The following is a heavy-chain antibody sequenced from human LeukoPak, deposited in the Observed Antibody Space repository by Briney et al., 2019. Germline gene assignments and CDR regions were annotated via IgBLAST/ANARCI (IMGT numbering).Heavy chain of an antibody. V-gene: IGHV4-39*07. D-gene: IGHD3-10*01. CDR1: GGSISSSSYY. CDR2: IYHSGST. J-gene: IGHJ4*02. Sequence: SETLSLTCTVSGGSISSSSYYWGWIRQPPGKGLEWIGSIYHSGSTYYNPSLKSRVTISVDTSKNQFSLKLSSVTAADTAVYYCASGVLLWFGELFSFDYWGQGTLVTVSS. CDR3: ASGVLLWFGELFSFDY.